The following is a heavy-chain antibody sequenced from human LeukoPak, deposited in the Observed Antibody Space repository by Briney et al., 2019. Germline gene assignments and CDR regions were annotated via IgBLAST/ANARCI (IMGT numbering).Heavy chain of an antibody. CDR2: IYHSGST. CDR3: ARLGSGWLNY. V-gene: IGHV4-59*12. D-gene: IGHD6-19*01. Sequence: PSETLSLTCTVSGGSISTYYWNWIRQPPGKGLEWIGYIYHSGSTNYNPSLQSRVTIAVDKPKNQFSLKLSSVTAADTAVYYCARLGSGWLNYWGQGTLVTVSS. CDR1: GGSISTYY. J-gene: IGHJ4*02.